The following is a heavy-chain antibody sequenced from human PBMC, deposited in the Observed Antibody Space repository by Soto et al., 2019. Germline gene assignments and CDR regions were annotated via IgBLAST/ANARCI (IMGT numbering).Heavy chain of an antibody. V-gene: IGHV3-53*01. Sequence: QPWGSLRLSCAASGFTVISNYLTFFRHSPFRWLKWVSVLYPDGRAYYADSVKGRFTISTDNSKNSVYLHMSTLRAEDTAVYYCARGLGRENHDNRGYFHLDYWGQGSLVTVSS. J-gene: IGHJ4*02. CDR1: GFTVISNY. D-gene: IGHD3-22*01. CDR2: LYPDGRA. CDR3: ARGLGRENHDNRGYFHLDY.